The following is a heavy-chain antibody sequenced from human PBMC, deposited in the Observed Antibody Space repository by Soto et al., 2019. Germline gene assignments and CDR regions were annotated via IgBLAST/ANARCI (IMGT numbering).Heavy chain of an antibody. Sequence: ASVKVSCKASGGTFSSYAISWVRQAPGQGLEWMGGIIPIFGTANYAQKFQGRVTITADESTSTAYMELSSLRSEDTAVYYCATLQNGYVSGWSDYYYGLDVWGQGTTVTVSS. J-gene: IGHJ6*02. CDR2: IIPIFGTA. V-gene: IGHV1-69*13. D-gene: IGHD5-18*01. CDR1: GGTFSSYA. CDR3: ATLQNGYVSGWSDYYYGLDV.